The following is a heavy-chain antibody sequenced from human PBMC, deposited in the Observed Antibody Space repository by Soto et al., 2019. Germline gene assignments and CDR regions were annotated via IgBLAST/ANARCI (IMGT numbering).Heavy chain of an antibody. CDR3: ARLAPYCSGGSCPLGAHYYYYYGMDV. CDR2: IYPGDSDT. V-gene: IGHV5-51*01. J-gene: IGHJ6*02. D-gene: IGHD2-15*01. Sequence: GESLKISCKGSGYSFTSYWIGWVRQMPGKGLGWMGIIYPGDSDTRYSPSFQGQVTISADKSISTAYLQWSSLKASDTAMYYCARLAPYCSGGSCPLGAHYYYYYGMDVWGQGTTVTVSS. CDR1: GYSFTSYW.